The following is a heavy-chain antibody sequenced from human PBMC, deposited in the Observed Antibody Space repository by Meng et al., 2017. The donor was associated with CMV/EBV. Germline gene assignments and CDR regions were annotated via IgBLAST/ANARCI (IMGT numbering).Heavy chain of an antibody. D-gene: IGHD6-6*01. Sequence: GESLKISCAASGFTFSSYSMNWVRQAPGKGLEWVSSISSSSSYIYYADSVKGRFTISRDNAKHSLYLQMNSLRAEDTAVYYCARALLLYSSPSPGYWGQGTLVTVSS. V-gene: IGHV3-21*01. CDR1: GFTFSSYS. J-gene: IGHJ4*02. CDR2: ISSSSSYI. CDR3: ARALLLYSSPSPGY.